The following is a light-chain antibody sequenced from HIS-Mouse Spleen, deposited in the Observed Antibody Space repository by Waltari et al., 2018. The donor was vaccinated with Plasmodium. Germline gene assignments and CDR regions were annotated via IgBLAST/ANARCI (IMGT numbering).Light chain of an antibody. Sequence: QSALTQPRSVSGSPGQSVTISCTGTSSYVGGYTYVSCYQQHPGKAPKLMIYDVSKRPSGVPDRFSGSKSGNTASLTISGLQAEDEADYYCCSYAGSYTWVFGGGTKLTVL. CDR3: CSYAGSYTWV. CDR2: DVS. V-gene: IGLV2-11*01. J-gene: IGLJ2*01. CDR1: SSYVGGYTY.